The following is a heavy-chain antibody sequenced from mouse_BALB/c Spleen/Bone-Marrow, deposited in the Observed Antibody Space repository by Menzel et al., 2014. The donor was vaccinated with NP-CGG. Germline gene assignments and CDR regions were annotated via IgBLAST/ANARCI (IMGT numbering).Heavy chain of an antibody. CDR2: ISSGGSA. J-gene: IGHJ2*01. D-gene: IGHD2-4*01. CDR3: ARGYDYDFDY. CDR1: GFTFSNFA. V-gene: IGHV5-6-5*01. Sequence: EVKLMESGGGLVKPGGSLKLSCAASGFTFSNFAMSWVRQTPDKRLEWVVSISSGGSAYYPDSVKGRLSISRDNARDILFLQMSSLRSEDTAMYYCARGYDYDFDYWGQGTTLTVSS.